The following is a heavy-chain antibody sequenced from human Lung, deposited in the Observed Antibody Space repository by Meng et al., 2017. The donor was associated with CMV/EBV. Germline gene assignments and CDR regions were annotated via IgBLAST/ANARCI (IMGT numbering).Heavy chain of an antibody. D-gene: IGHD1-26*01. CDR3: ARSYNGKYYPPYYYYYYGMDV. CDR1: GFYFSDYA. J-gene: IGHJ6*02. CDR2: THYDESEK. V-gene: IGHV3-30*02. Sequence: GGSLRLXXTASGFYFSDYAMHWVRQAPGKGPEWVTFTHYDESEKYYADSVKGRFTISRDNSKKTLYLQMNSLRPEDTAVYYCARSYNGKYYPPYYYYYYGMDVWGQGXTVTVSS.